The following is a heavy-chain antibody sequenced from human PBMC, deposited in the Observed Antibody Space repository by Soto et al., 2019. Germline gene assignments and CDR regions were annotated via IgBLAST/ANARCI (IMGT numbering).Heavy chain of an antibody. CDR1: GYTFTSYG. J-gene: IGHJ4*02. V-gene: IGHV1-18*01. Sequence: ASVKVSCKASGYTFTSYGISWVRQAPGQGLEWMGWISAYNGNTNYAQKLQGRVTMTTDTSTSTAYMELRSLRSDDTAVYYCARDHLLRYFDWSRTVRRLDYWGQGTLVTV. CDR3: ARDHLLRYFDWSRTVRRLDY. D-gene: IGHD3-9*01. CDR2: ISAYNGNT.